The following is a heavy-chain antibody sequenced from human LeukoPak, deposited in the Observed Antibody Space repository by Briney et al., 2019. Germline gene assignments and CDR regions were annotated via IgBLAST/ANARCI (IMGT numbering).Heavy chain of an antibody. V-gene: IGHV4-59*01. CDR3: ARTFSESYYYYGMDV. Sequence: PSETLSLTCTVSGGSISSYYWSWIRPPPGKGLEWIGYVYYSGRTNYNPSLKSRVTISVDTSKNQFSLKLSSVTAADTAVYYCARTFSESYYYYGMDVWGQGTTVTVSS. D-gene: IGHD1-26*01. CDR1: GGSISSYY. CDR2: VYYSGRT. J-gene: IGHJ6*02.